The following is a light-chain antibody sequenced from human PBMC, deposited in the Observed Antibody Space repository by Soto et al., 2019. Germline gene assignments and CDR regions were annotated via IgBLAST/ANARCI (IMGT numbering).Light chain of an antibody. CDR1: QSVSSN. CDR3: QQYNNWPPMA. CDR2: GAS. V-gene: IGKV3-15*01. J-gene: IGKJ1*01. Sequence: EIVMTQSPATLSVSPGERATLSCRASQSVSSNLAWYQQKPGQAPRLLIYGASTRATGIPARFSGSGSGTAFTLTISSLPAEDFAVYYCQQYNNWPPMAFGQGTKVDIK.